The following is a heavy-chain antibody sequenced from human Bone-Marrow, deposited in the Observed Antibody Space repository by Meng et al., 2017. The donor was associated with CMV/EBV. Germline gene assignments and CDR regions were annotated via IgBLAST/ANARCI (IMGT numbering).Heavy chain of an antibody. J-gene: IGHJ6*02. Sequence: GGSLRLSCAASGFTFSIYWMHWVRQVPGKGLEWVSRHYNDVSSISYADSVKGRLTISRDNAKKTLYLQMNSLRAEDTAVYYCARDIVVVPAAIPYYYGMDVWGQGTTVTVSS. CDR3: ARDIVVVPAAIPYYYGMDV. CDR2: HYNDVSSI. CDR1: GFTFSIYW. D-gene: IGHD2-2*01. V-gene: IGHV3-74*01.